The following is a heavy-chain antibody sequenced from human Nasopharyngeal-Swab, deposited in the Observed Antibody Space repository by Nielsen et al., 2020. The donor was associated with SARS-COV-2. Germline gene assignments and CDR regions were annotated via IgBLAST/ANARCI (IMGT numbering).Heavy chain of an antibody. D-gene: IGHD6-19*01. CDR2: ISGSGGST. Sequence: GGSLRLSCAASGFTFSSYAMSWVRQAPGKGLEWVSAISGSGGSTYYADSVKGRFTISRDNSKNTLYLQMNSLRAEDTALYYCAKDLSSGWYGWFDPWGQGTLVTVSS. J-gene: IGHJ5*02. CDR1: GFTFSSYA. CDR3: AKDLSSGWYGWFDP. V-gene: IGHV3-23*01.